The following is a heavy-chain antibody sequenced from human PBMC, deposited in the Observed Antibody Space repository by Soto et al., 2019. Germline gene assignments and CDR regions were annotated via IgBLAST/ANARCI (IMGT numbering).Heavy chain of an antibody. CDR3: ARASFIWFGELMQNWFDP. Sequence: GGSLRLSCAASGFTFSSYAMSWVRQAPGKGLEWVSGISDSGKNTYYTDSVKGRFTISRDSATDTLYLQMNSLRAEDTAVYYCARASFIWFGELMQNWFDPWGQGTLVTVSS. V-gene: IGHV3-23*01. D-gene: IGHD3-10*01. CDR2: ISDSGKNT. J-gene: IGHJ5*02. CDR1: GFTFSSYA.